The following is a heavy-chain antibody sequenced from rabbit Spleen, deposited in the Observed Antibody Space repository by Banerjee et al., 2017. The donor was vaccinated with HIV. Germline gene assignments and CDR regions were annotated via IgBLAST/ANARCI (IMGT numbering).Heavy chain of an antibody. V-gene: IGHV1S7*01. CDR2: IDPIFHVT. D-gene: IGHD4-1*01. CDR1: GFSISSYY. Sequence: QLEESAGGLVQPGGSLTLTCTASGFSISSYYMNWVRQAPGKGLEWIGYIDPIFHVTTYASWVNGRFSISRENTQNTVSLQMNSLTAADTATYFCVREVAARFNLWGPGTLVTVS. CDR3: VREVAARFNL. J-gene: IGHJ4*01.